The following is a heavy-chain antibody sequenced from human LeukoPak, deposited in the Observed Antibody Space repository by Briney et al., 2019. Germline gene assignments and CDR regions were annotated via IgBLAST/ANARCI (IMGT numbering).Heavy chain of an antibody. J-gene: IGHJ5*02. CDR2: TYYRSKWYN. CDR1: GDSVSSNSAA. Sequence: SQTLSLTCAISGDSVSSNSAAWNWIRQSPSRGLEWLGRTYYRSKWYNDYAVSVKSRITINPDTSKNQFSLQLNSVTPEDTAVYYCAGGLGYCSSTSCYAMYNWFDPWGQGTLVTVSS. V-gene: IGHV6-1*01. CDR3: AGGLGYCSSTSCYAMYNWFDP. D-gene: IGHD2-2*01.